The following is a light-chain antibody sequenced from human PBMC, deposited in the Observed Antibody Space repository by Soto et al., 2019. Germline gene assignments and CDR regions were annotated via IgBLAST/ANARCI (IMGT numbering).Light chain of an antibody. CDR3: QKYNSAPPA. J-gene: IGKJ5*01. Sequence: DIPMTQSPSSLSASVGARVTITCRASQGISNYLAWYQQKPGKVPKLLIYAASTLQSGVPSRFSGSGSGTDFTLTISSLQPEDVATYYCQKYNSAPPAFGQGTRLEIK. V-gene: IGKV1-27*01. CDR1: QGISNY. CDR2: AAS.